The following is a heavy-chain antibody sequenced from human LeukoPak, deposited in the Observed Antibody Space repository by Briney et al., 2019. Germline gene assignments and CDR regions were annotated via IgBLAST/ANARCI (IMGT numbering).Heavy chain of an antibody. D-gene: IGHD6-19*01. CDR2: ISYDGTIK. V-gene: IGHV3-30-3*01. CDR3: ARDFSGRYCIDY. CDR1: GFTFSSHA. J-gene: IGHJ4*02. Sequence: PGGSLRLSCAASGFTFSSHAIHWVRQAPGKGLEWVAFISYDGTIKYFADSVKGRFTISRDNSKNTLYLQMNSLRAEDTAVYYCARDFSGRYCIDYWGQGTLVTVSS.